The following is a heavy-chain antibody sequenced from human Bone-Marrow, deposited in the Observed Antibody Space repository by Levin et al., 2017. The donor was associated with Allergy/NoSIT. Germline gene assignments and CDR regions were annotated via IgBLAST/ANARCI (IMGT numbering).Heavy chain of an antibody. CDR2: VYQSGST. V-gene: IGHV4-30-2*01. Sequence: SETLSLTCVVSGGSISSGGYAWSWIRQPPGKGLEWIGNVYQSGSTEYNPSLKSRVTMSLDRSKNQVSLKMSTVTAADTAVFYCAREGDDPGAFDVWGQGTTVTVSS. D-gene: IGHD3-10*01. J-gene: IGHJ3*01. CDR3: AREGDDPGAFDV. CDR1: GGSISSGGYA.